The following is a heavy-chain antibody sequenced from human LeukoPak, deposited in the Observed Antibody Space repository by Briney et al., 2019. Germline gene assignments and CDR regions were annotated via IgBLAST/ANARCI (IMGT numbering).Heavy chain of an antibody. D-gene: IGHD6-19*01. J-gene: IGHJ4*02. CDR2: ISGSGGST. CDR1: GFTFSSYA. V-gene: IGHV3-23*01. Sequence: GGSLRLSCAASGFTFSSYAMSWVRQAPGKGLEWVSAISGSGGSTYYTDSVKGRFTISRDNSKNTLYLQMNSLRAEVTAVYYCAKALYSSGWSPLDYWGRGTLVTVSS. CDR3: AKALYSSGWSPLDY.